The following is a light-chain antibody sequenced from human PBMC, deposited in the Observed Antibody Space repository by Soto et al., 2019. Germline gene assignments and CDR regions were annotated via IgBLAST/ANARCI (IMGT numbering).Light chain of an antibody. CDR2: STN. Sequence: QAVVTQEPSFSVSPGRTVTLTCGLSSGSVSTSYYPSWYQQTPGQAPRTLIYSTNTRSSGVPDRFSGSILRNKAALTITGAQADDEADYYCALYMGSGIWVFGGGTKLTVL. V-gene: IGLV8-61*01. CDR1: SGSVSTSYY. CDR3: ALYMGSGIWV. J-gene: IGLJ3*02.